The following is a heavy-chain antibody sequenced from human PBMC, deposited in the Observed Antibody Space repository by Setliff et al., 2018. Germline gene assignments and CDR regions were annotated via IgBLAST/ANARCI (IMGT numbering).Heavy chain of an antibody. D-gene: IGHD2-15*01. CDR2: ISAYNGNT. V-gene: IGHV1-18*01. CDR1: GYTFTNYG. J-gene: IGHJ6*03. Sequence: GASVKVSCKASGYTFTNYGISWVRQAPGQGLEWMGWISAYNGNTNYAQKLQGRVTMTTDTSTSTAYMELRSLRPDDTAVYYCARVPLPLDIVVVVAATPLEYYYYMDVWGKGTTVTVSS. CDR3: ARVPLPLDIVVVVAATPLEYYYYMDV.